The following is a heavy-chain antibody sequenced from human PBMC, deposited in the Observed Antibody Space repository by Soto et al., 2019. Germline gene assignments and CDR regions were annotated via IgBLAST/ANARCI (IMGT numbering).Heavy chain of an antibody. D-gene: IGHD6-6*01. Sequence: ASVKVSCKASGYTFTSCGISWVRQAPGQGLEWMGWISAYNGNTNYAQKLQGRVTMTTDTSTSTAYMELRSLRSDDTAVYYCASDGSQAARVWFDPWGQGTLVTV. CDR1: GYTFTSCG. CDR3: ASDGSQAARVWFDP. J-gene: IGHJ5*02. V-gene: IGHV1-18*04. CDR2: ISAYNGNT.